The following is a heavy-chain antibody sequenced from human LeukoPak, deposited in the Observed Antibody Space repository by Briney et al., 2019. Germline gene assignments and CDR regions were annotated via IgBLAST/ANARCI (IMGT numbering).Heavy chain of an antibody. CDR2: GGSA. CDR3: ARAVAYWHWYFDL. J-gene: IGHJ2*01. D-gene: IGHD2-21*01. CDR1: GFTFSSYG. V-gene: IGHV3-23*01. Sequence: PGASLRLSCAASGFTFSSYGMSWVRQAPGKGLEWVSGGSAYYADSVKGRFTISRDNSKNTLYLQMNSLRVEDTALYYGARAVAYWHWYFDLWGRGTLVTVSS.